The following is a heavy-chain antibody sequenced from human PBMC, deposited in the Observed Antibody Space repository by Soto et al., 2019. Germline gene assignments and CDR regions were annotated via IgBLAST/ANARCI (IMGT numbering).Heavy chain of an antibody. J-gene: IGHJ6*03. V-gene: IGHV6-1*01. D-gene: IGHD3-3*01. CDR1: GVSVSSNSAG. CDR3: SRGSWDDVSGHYYMDV. Sequence: SQTLSLTCAISGVSVSSNSAGWNWVRQTPSRGLEWLGRTYYKSKWYYNSAVSVKSRITINPDTSKNQFSLQLNSVTPEDTAVYYCSRGSWDDVSGHYYMDVWGKGTTVTVPS. CDR2: TYYKSKWYY.